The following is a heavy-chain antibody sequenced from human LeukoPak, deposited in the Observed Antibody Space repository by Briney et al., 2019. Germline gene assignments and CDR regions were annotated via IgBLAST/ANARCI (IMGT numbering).Heavy chain of an antibody. D-gene: IGHD3-16*02. V-gene: IGHV3-33*01. CDR1: GFTFSSYG. J-gene: IGHJ3*02. CDR2: IWYDGSNK. CDR3: ARGVWGSYRPDDAFDI. Sequence: GRSLRLSCAASGFTFSSYGMHWVRQAPGKGLEWVAVIWYDGSNKYYADSVKGRFTISKDNAKNSLYLQMNSLRAEDTAVYYCARGVWGSYRPDDAFDIWGQGTMVTLSS.